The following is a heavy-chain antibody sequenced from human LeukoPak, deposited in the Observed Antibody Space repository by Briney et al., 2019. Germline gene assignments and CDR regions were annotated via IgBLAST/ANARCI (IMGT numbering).Heavy chain of an antibody. CDR3: ARDFLRDYGDPFDS. D-gene: IGHD4-17*01. Sequence: SETLSLTCTVSGGSITSSTHYWGWIRQPPGKGLEWIGTIYYTGSPTFYNPSLKSRLTISVDTSKSHFSLQLTSVTAADTAVYYCARDFLRDYGDPFDSWGQGTLVTVSS. V-gene: IGHV4-39*07. J-gene: IGHJ4*02. CDR1: GGSITSSTHY. CDR2: IYYTGSPT.